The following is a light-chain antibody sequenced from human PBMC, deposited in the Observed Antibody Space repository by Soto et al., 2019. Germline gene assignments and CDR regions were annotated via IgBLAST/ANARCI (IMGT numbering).Light chain of an antibody. CDR3: QQHNNWPPIT. CDR1: HSVSNN. J-gene: IGKJ5*01. Sequence: EIGITQSPSTLSVSTGERVTLSCRASHSVSNNLVWYQQKPGQAPRLLMYGSSIRATGIPARFSGSGSGTAFTLTISSLQSEEFAVYYCQQHNNWPPITFGQGTRLEIK. CDR2: GSS. V-gene: IGKV3-15*01.